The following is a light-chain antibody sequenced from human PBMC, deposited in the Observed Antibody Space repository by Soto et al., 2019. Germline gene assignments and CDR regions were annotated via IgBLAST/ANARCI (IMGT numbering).Light chain of an antibody. CDR1: QTVSNN. CDR2: GAS. J-gene: IGKJ1*01. Sequence: IGMTQYPDTLSVSPGERATLSCRASQTVSNNLAWYQQKPGQAPRLLIYGASTRATGIPARFSGSGSGTEFTLTISSLQSEDFAVYYCQQYNNWPRTFGQGTKVDIK. CDR3: QQYNNWPRT. V-gene: IGKV3-15*01.